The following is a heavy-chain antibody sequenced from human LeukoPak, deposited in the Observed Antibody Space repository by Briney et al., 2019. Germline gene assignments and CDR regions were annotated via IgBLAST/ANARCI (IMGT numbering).Heavy chain of an antibody. V-gene: IGHV1-2*02. J-gene: IGHJ4*02. Sequence: EASVKVSCKASGYTFTGYYMHWVRQAPGQGLEWMGWINPNSGGTNYAQKFQGRVTMTRDTSISTAYMELSRLRSDDTAVYYCARDRFPATMVRGVSDYWGQGTLVTVSS. CDR2: INPNSGGT. CDR1: GYTFTGYY. D-gene: IGHD3-10*01. CDR3: ARDRFPATMVRGVSDY.